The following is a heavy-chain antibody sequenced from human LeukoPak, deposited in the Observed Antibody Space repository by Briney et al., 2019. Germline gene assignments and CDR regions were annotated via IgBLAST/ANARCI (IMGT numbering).Heavy chain of an antibody. J-gene: IGHJ3*02. CDR2: ISGSGGST. CDR1: GFTFSSYA. CDR3: AKGELWFGESQDAFDI. D-gene: IGHD3-10*01. Sequence: GGSQRLSCAASGFTFSSYAMSSVRQAPGKGLEWVSAISGSGGSTYYADSVKGRFTISRDNSKNTLYLQMNSLRAEDTAVYYCAKGELWFGESQDAFDIWGQGTMVTVSS. V-gene: IGHV3-23*01.